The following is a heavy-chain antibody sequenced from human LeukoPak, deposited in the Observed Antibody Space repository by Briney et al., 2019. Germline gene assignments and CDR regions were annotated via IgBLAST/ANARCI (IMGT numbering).Heavy chain of an antibody. CDR1: AASVTTSSYY. Sequence: SETLSLTCSVSAASVTTSSYYWGWVRQPPGKGLEWIGSFYYSGTTYYNPSLKSRVTISVDTPKNQFSLKLSSVTAADTAVYYCARGGKDIVVIDFWGQGTLVTVSS. CDR3: ARGGKDIVVIDF. D-gene: IGHD2-2*01. V-gene: IGHV4-39*07. J-gene: IGHJ4*02. CDR2: FYYSGTT.